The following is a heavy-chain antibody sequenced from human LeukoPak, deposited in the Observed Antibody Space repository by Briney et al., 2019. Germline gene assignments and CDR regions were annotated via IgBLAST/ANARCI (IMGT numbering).Heavy chain of an antibody. CDR3: ITIFGVVIIPYYYGMDV. D-gene: IGHD3-3*01. CDR2: ISGSGGST. J-gene: IGHJ6*02. CDR1: GFTFSSYA. Sequence: PGGSLRLSCAASGFTFSSYAMSWVRQAPGKGLEWVSAISGSGGSTYYADSVKGRFTISRDNAKNSLYLQMNSLRAEDTAVYYCITIFGVVIIPYYYGMDVWGQGTTVTVSS. V-gene: IGHV3-23*01.